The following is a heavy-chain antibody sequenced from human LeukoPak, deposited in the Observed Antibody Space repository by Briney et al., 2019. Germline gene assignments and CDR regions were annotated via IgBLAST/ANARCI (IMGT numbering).Heavy chain of an antibody. CDR1: GFPFDIFA. D-gene: IGHD3-10*01. V-gene: IGHV3-23*01. CDR3: ARELFDFDY. Sequence: GGSLRLSCAPSGFPFDIFAMTWVRQAPGKGLEWVSEITGSGGSTYYADSVKGRFTISRDNSKNTLYLQMNSLRAEDTAIYYCARELFDFDYWGQGTLVTVSS. J-gene: IGHJ4*02. CDR2: ITGSGGST.